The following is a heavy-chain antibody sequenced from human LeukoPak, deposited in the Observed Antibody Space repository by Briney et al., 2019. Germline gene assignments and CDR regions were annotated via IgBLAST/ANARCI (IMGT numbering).Heavy chain of an antibody. CDR1: GFTFRSYG. J-gene: IGHJ4*02. CDR2: ISSSSAYI. D-gene: IGHD3-9*01. Sequence: GGSLRLSCAASGFTFRSYGMSWVRQAPGKGLEWVSSISSSSAYINYADSVKGRFTISRDNAKNSLYLQMNSLRAEDTAVYYCARVDYDVSTGYQNYFEFWGQGTLVTVSS. V-gene: IGHV3-21*01. CDR3: ARVDYDVSTGYQNYFEF.